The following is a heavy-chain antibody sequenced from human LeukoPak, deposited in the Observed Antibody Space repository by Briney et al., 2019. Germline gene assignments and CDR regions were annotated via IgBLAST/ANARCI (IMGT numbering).Heavy chain of an antibody. CDR3: ARVATMVRGVINDDAFDI. V-gene: IGHV3-74*01. CDR1: GFTFSSHW. D-gene: IGHD3-10*01. Sequence: GGSLRLSCAASGFTFSSHWMHWVRQAPGKGLVWVSRINSDGSSTSYADSVKGRFTISRDNAKNTLYPQMNSLRAEDTAVYYCARVATMVRGVINDDAFDIWGQGTMVTVSS. CDR2: INSDGSST. J-gene: IGHJ3*02.